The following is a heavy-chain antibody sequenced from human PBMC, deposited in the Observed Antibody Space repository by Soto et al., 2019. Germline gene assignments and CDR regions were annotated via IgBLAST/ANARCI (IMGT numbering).Heavy chain of an antibody. CDR3: ARTGAIAVADYYFDY. CDR2: INYSGST. CDR1: GGSISNGGYS. Sequence: SETLSLTCAVFGGSISNGGYSWSWIRQPPGKGLEWIGHINYSGSTYYNPSLKSRVTISVDKSKNQFSLKLSSVTAADTAVYYCARTGAIAVADYYFDYWGQGTLVTVS. D-gene: IGHD6-19*01. V-gene: IGHV4-30-2*01. J-gene: IGHJ4*02.